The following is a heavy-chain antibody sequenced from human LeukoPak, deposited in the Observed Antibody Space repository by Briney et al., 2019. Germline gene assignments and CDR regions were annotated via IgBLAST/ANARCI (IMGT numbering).Heavy chain of an antibody. Sequence: HTGGSLRLSCVASGFTLSDHYMDWVRQAPGKGLEWVGRTRNKAKSYTTEYAASVKGRFTISRDDSKNSLYLQMNSLKTEDTAVYYCATVAGGSYYFDYWGQGTLVTVSS. J-gene: IGHJ4*02. CDR1: GFTLSDHY. CDR2: TRNKAKSYTT. D-gene: IGHD1-14*01. CDR3: ATVAGGSYYFDY. V-gene: IGHV3-72*01.